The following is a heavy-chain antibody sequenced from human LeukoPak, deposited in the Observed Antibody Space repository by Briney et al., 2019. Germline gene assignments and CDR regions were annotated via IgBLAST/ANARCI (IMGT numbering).Heavy chain of an antibody. V-gene: IGHV1-18*01. CDR2: ISAYNGNT. CDR3: ARDLVVRGVHGY. D-gene: IGHD3-10*01. CDR1: GYTFTSYG. J-gene: IGHJ4*02. Sequence: ASVEVSCKASGYTFTSYGISWVRQAPGQGLEWMGWISAYNGNTDHAQKLQGRVTMTTDTSTSTAYMELRSLRSDDTAVYYCARDLVVRGVHGYWGQGTLVTVSS.